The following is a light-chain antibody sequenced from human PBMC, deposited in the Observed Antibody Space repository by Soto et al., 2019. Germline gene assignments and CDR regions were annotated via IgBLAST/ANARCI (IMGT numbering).Light chain of an antibody. V-gene: IGKV3-20*01. J-gene: IGKJ2*01. CDR3: QQFRSSPPAFT. CDR1: QSISSMY. CDR2: GAS. Sequence: ESMLTQSPGTLSLSPGERATLSCRASQSISSMYLTWYQHKPGQAPRLLIYGASIRATGIPDRFSGSGSGTDFTLTISRLEPADSAVYYCQQFRSSPPAFTFGQGTKVEI.